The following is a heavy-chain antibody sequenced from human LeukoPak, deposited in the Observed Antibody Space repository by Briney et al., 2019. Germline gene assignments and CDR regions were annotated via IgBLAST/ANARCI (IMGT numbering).Heavy chain of an antibody. CDR3: ARMTLVVVPAAVGYAFGI. D-gene: IGHD2-2*01. J-gene: IGHJ3*02. CDR2: IHSGGST. CDR1: SGSISSSTYY. V-gene: IGHV4-39*07. Sequence: SETLSLTCTVSSGSISSSTYYWSWIRQPPGKGLEWIGSIHSGGSTYSNPSLKSRVTISVDTSKNQFSLKLSSVTAADTAVYYCARMTLVVVPAAVGYAFGIWGQGTMVTVSS.